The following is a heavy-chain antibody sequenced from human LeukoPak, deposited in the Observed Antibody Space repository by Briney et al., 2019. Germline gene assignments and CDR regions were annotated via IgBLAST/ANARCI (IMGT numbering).Heavy chain of an antibody. CDR1: GGSVASTGCY. V-gene: IGHV4-39*01. Sequence: SETLSLTCTVSGGSVASTGCYWGWIRQPPGKGLEWIGSAYYTGEIHSTPSLKSRLTISVDTSKNQFSLKLSSVTAADTAVYYCARRNPATAITFDYWGQGTLVTVSS. J-gene: IGHJ4*02. D-gene: IGHD2-21*02. CDR3: ARRNPATAITFDY. CDR2: AYYTGEI.